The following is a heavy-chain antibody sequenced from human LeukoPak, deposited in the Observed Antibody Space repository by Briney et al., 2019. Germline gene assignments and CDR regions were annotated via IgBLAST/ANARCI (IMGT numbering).Heavy chain of an antibody. D-gene: IGHD2-2*01. J-gene: IGHJ5*02. CDR3: ARVGYCSSSSCYGNWFDP. V-gene: IGHV4-34*01. Sequence: PSETLSLTCAVYGGSFSGYYWSWIRQPPGKGLEWIGEINHSGSTNYNPSLKSRVTISVDTSKNQFSLKLSSVTAADTAVYYCARVGYCSSSSCYGNWFDPWGQGTLVTVSS. CDR1: GGSFSGYY. CDR2: INHSGST.